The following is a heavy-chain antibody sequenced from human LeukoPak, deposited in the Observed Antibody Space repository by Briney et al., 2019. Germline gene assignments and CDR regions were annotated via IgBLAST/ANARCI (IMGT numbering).Heavy chain of an antibody. CDR1: GYTFTGYY. CDR2: INPNSGGT. D-gene: IGHD2-2*01. CDR3: ARRVVPTAFSWFDP. V-gene: IGHV1-2*02. Sequence: ASVKVSCKTSGYTFTGYYMYWVRQAPGQGLEWMGWINPNSGGTHYAQKFQGRVTMTRDTSISTVYMELSSLRSDDTAVYFCARRVVPTAFSWFDPWGQGTLVTVSP. J-gene: IGHJ5*02.